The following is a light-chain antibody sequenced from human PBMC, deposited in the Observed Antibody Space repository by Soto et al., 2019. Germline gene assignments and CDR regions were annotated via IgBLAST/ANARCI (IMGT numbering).Light chain of an antibody. CDR3: QHYNSYPYT. CDR2: DAS. J-gene: IGKJ2*01. CDR1: QSISVW. Sequence: DIQMTQSPPTLSASVGDRVSITCRASQSISVWLAWFQQKPGKAPKLLIYDASTLRSEVPSRFSGSGSGTEFTLTISRLQPDDFATYYCQHYNSYPYTFVQGTKLEI. V-gene: IGKV1-5*01.